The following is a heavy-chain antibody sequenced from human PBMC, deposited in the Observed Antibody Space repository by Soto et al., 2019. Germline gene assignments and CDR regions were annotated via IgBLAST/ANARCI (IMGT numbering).Heavy chain of an antibody. Sequence: SETLSLTCTVSGGSISSGGYYWSWIRQHPGKGLEWIGYIYYSGSTYYNPSLKSRVTISVDTSKNQFSLKLSSVTAADTAVYYCARFVSDYGDYVADYWGQGTLVTVSS. CDR2: IYYSGST. CDR1: GGSISSGGYY. CDR3: ARFVSDYGDYVADY. V-gene: IGHV4-31*03. D-gene: IGHD4-17*01. J-gene: IGHJ4*02.